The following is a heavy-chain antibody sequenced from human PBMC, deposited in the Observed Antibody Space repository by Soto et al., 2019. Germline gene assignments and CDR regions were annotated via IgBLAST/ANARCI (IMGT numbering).Heavy chain of an antibody. V-gene: IGHV4-31*03. J-gene: IGHJ4*02. CDR1: GESISSGGYY. CDR3: ARASSSSSAADY. D-gene: IGHD6-6*01. Sequence: QVQLQESGPGLVKPSQTLSLTCSVSGESISSGGYYWSWIRHHPGKGLEWIGYIYDSESAYYNPFLKIRVTISMDTSKNHFAMRLSSVAAADTAVYYCARASSSSSAADYWGQGTLAPVSS. CDR2: IYDSESA.